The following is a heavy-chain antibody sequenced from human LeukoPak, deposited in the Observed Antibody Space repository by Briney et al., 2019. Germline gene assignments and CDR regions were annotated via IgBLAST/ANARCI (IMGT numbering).Heavy chain of an antibody. Sequence: PSETLSLTCTVSGGSISSSSYYWGWIRQPPGKGLEWIGSINYSGSTYYNPSLKSRVTISVDTSKNQFSLKLSSVTAADTAVYYCARPESSGSSLDYWGQGTLVTVSS. V-gene: IGHV4-39*01. D-gene: IGHD6-6*01. J-gene: IGHJ4*02. CDR2: INYSGST. CDR1: GGSISSSSYY. CDR3: ARPESSGSSLDY.